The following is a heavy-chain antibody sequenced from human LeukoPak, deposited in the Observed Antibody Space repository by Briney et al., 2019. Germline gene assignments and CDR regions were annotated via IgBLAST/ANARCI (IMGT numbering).Heavy chain of an antibody. Sequence: ASVKVSCKASGYTFTGYYMHWVRRAPGQGLEWMGRINPNSGGTDYAQKFQGRVTMTRDTSISTAYMELSRLRSDDTAVYYCARDLKAMVLPNYWGQGTLVTVSS. D-gene: IGHD5-18*01. CDR2: INPNSGGT. CDR1: GYTFTGYY. J-gene: IGHJ4*02. V-gene: IGHV1-2*06. CDR3: ARDLKAMVLPNY.